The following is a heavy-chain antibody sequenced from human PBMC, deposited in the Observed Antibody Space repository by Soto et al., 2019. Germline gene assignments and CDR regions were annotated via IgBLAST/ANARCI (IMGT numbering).Heavy chain of an antibody. CDR3: ARAIPPYGDPFHYYYMDV. D-gene: IGHD4-17*01. J-gene: IGHJ6*03. CDR2: IIPILGIA. Sequence: GASVKVSCKASGGTFSSYTISWVRQAPGQGLEWMGRIIPILGIANYAQKFQGRVTITADKSTSTAYMELSSLRSEDTAVYYCARAIPPYGDPFHYYYMDVWGKGTTVTVSS. V-gene: IGHV1-69*02. CDR1: GGTFSSYT.